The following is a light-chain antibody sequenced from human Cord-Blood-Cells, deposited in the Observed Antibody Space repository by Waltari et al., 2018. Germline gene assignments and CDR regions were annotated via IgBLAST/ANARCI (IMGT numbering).Light chain of an antibody. V-gene: IGLV2-11*01. Sequence: QSALTQPRSVSGSPGQSVTISCTGTSSDVGGDNYVSWYQQHPGKAPKLMIYDFSKRPSGVPDRFSGSKSGNPASLTISGLQAEDEADYYCCSYAGSYTWVFGGGTKLTVL. CDR2: DFS. J-gene: IGLJ3*02. CDR3: CSYAGSYTWV. CDR1: SSDVGGDNY.